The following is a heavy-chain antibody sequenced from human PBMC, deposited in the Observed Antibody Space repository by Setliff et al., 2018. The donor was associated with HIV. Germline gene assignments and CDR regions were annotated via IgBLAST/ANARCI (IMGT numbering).Heavy chain of an antibody. CDR1: GGSFSGYY. D-gene: IGHD1-1*01. V-gene: IGHV4-34*01. J-gene: IGHJ4*02. CDR2: INHSGST. Sequence: PSETLSLTCAVYGGSFSGYYWTWIRQPPGKGLEWIGEINHSGSTSYNPSLMSRVTISVDTSKDQFSLKLRSVTAADTAVCYCARGASKELDYWGPGTLVTVSS. CDR3: ARGASKELDY.